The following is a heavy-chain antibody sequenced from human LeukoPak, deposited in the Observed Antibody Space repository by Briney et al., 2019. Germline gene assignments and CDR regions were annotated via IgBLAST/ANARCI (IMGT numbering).Heavy chain of an antibody. CDR3: ARGRIAARPSWFDP. CDR2: MNPNSGNT. D-gene: IGHD6-6*01. Sequence: GASVKVSCKASGYTFTSYDINWVRQATGQGLEWMGWMNPNSGNTGSAQKFQGRVTMTRNTSISTAYMELSSLRSEDTAVYYCARGRIAARPSWFDPWGQGTLVTVSS. V-gene: IGHV1-8*01. J-gene: IGHJ5*02. CDR1: GYTFTSYD.